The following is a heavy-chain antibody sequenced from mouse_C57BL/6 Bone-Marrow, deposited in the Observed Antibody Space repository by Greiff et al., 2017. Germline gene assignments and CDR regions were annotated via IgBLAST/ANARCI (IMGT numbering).Heavy chain of an antibody. D-gene: IGHD4-1*01. J-gene: IGHJ4*01. V-gene: IGHV1-74*01. Sequence: QVQLKQPGAELVKPGASVKVSCKASGYTFTSYWMHWVKQRPGQGLEWIGRIHPSDSDTNYNQKFKGKATLTVDKSSSTAYMQLSILTSEDSAVYYCAIETNWDSMDYWGQGTSVTVSS. CDR3: AIETNWDSMDY. CDR1: GYTFTSYW. CDR2: IHPSDSDT.